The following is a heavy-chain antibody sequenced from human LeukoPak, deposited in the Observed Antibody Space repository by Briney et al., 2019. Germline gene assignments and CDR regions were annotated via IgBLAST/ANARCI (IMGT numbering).Heavy chain of an antibody. Sequence: SETLSLTCAVYGGSFSGYYWSWIRQPPRQGLEWIGEINHSGRTNYNASLKTRVTIAVDTSKNQFSLKLMSVTAADTAVYYGARGHSMVRGVIISRSYFDYWGQGTLVTVSS. CDR1: GGSFSGYY. CDR3: ARGHSMVRGVIISRSYFDY. D-gene: IGHD3-10*01. CDR2: INHSGRT. J-gene: IGHJ4*02. V-gene: IGHV4-34*01.